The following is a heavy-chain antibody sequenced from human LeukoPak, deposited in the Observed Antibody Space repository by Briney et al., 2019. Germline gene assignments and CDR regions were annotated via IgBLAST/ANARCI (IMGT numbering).Heavy chain of an antibody. J-gene: IGHJ4*02. Sequence: PGGSLRLSCAASEFTSSSYSMHWVRQAPGKGLEWVAVTSYDGSNKYYADSVKGRFTISRDNSKNTLYLQMNSLRAEDTAVYYCAREYPPRYYHDSSGYLDYWGQGTLVTVSS. CDR2: TSYDGSNK. D-gene: IGHD3-22*01. V-gene: IGHV3-30-3*01. CDR1: EFTSSSYS. CDR3: AREYPPRYYHDSSGYLDY.